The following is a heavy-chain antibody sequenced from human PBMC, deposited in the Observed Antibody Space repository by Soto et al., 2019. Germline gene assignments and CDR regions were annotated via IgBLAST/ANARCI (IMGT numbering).Heavy chain of an antibody. CDR2: INAGNGNT. J-gene: IGHJ3*02. V-gene: IGHV1-3*01. D-gene: IGHD2-21*01. CDR3: ATAIADDAFDI. CDR1: VYTFTSYA. Sequence: XSVKVSCKASVYTFTSYAMHWVRQAPGQRLEWMGWINAGNGNTKYSQKFQGRVTITRDTSASTAYMELSSLRSEDTAVYYCATAIADDAFDIWGRGSRVTVSS.